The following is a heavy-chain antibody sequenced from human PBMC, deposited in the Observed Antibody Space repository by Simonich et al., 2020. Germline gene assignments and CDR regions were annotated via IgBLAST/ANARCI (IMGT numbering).Heavy chain of an antibody. CDR1: GYTFTGYY. Sequence: QVQLVQSGAEVKKPGASVKVSCKASGYTFTGYYMHWVRQAPGQGLGGMGWINPNSGGKNYAQKFQGRVTMTRDTSISTAYMELSRLRSDDTAVYYCARSHIAAAGTGYFQHWGQGTLVTVSS. V-gene: IGHV1-2*02. D-gene: IGHD6-13*01. CDR2: INPNSGGK. J-gene: IGHJ1*01. CDR3: ARSHIAAAGTGYFQH.